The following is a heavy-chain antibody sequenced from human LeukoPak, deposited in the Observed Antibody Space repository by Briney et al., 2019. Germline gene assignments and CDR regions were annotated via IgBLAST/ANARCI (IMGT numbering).Heavy chain of an antibody. CDR3: AREGIRYFDWLPARAGIDY. CDR1: GFTFSSYG. J-gene: IGHJ4*02. Sequence: GGSLRLSCAASGFTFSSYGMSWVRQAPGKGLEWVSAISGSGGSTYYADSVKGRFTISRDNSKNTLYLQMNSLRAEDTAVYYCAREGIRYFDWLPARAGIDYWGQGTLVTVSS. CDR2: ISGSGGST. V-gene: IGHV3-23*01. D-gene: IGHD3-9*01.